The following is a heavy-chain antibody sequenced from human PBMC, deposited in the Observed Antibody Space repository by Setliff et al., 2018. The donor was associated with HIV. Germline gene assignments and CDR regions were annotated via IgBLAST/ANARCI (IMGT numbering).Heavy chain of an antibody. CDR3: ARGGLRLGELSLFHDS. D-gene: IGHD3-16*02. CDR2: IYNNENT. V-gene: IGHV4-59*01. J-gene: IGHJ4*02. Sequence: SETLSLTCTVSGGSISSYYWSWIRQPPGKGLECIGYIYNNENTNYNLSLKSRVTISVDTSKTQFSLKLSSVTAADTAVYYWARGGLRLGELSLFHDSWGQGVLVTVSS. CDR1: GGSISSYY.